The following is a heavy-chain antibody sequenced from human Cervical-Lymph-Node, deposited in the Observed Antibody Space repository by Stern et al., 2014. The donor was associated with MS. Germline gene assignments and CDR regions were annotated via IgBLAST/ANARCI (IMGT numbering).Heavy chain of an antibody. Sequence: QVQLGQSGPGLVKPSQTLSLTCAISGDSVSSNSATWKWIRQSPSRGLAWLGRTYYRSKWYTDYAFSLKSRITINTDTSRNHFSLQLKSVTPEDTAVYYCAGTSGWSGHMDVWGQGTTVTVSS. J-gene: IGHJ6*02. D-gene: IGHD6-13*01. CDR3: AGTSGWSGHMDV. V-gene: IGHV6-1*01. CDR2: TYYRSKWYT. CDR1: GDSVSSNSAT.